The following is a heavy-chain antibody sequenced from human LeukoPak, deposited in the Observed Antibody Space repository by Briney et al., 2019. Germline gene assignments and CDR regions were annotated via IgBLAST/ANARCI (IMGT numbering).Heavy chain of an antibody. D-gene: IGHD3-3*01. CDR2: ISGDGGST. CDR3: AKDQDFWSGRKHYYYYYMDV. Sequence: VGSLRLSCAASGFTFDDYAMHWGRQAPGRGLEWVSLISGDGGSTYYADSVKGRFTISRDNSKNSLYLQMNSLRTEDTALYYCAKDQDFWSGRKHYYYYYMDVWGKGTTATVSS. J-gene: IGHJ6*03. V-gene: IGHV3-43*02. CDR1: GFTFDDYA.